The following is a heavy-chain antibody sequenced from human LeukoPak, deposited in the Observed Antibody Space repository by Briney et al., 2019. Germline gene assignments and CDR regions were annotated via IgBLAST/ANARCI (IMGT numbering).Heavy chain of an antibody. V-gene: IGHV3-23*01. J-gene: IGHJ4*02. CDR1: GFTFSNYS. CDR2: ITCSGRNT. CDR3: ARAGHCTNGICYTADFDY. D-gene: IGHD2-8*01. Sequence: GGSLRLSCAASGFTFSNYSMNWVRQAPGKGLEWVSDITCSGRNTYYADSVKGRFTISRDNAKNTLYLQMNSLRAEDTAVYYCARAGHCTNGICYTADFDYWGQGTLVTVSS.